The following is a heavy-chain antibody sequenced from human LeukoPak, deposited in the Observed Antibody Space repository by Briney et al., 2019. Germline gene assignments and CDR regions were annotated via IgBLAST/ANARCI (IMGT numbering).Heavy chain of an antibody. D-gene: IGHD2-15*01. CDR1: GFTFGSFE. Sequence: GGSLRLSCAASGFTFGSFEMNWVRQAPGKGLEWVANINQDASEKYYVDSVKGRFTISRDNAKNSLYLQMNSLRAEDTAVYYCARDRVYCSGGSCENTRFDYWGQGTLVTVSS. CDR3: ARDRVYCSGGSCENTRFDY. J-gene: IGHJ4*02. CDR2: INQDASEK. V-gene: IGHV3-7*05.